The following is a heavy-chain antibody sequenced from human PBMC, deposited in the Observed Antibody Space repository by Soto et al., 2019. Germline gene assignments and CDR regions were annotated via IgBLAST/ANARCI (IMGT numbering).Heavy chain of an antibody. J-gene: IGHJ1*01. CDR3: GRVGGGDSHRYFQH. D-gene: IGHD2-21*02. V-gene: IGHV4-59*01. Sequence: SETLSLTCTVSGGSISSYYWSWIRQPPGKGLEWIGYIYYSGSTNYNPSLKSRVTISVDTSKNQFSLKLSSVTAADTAVYYCGRVGGGDSHRYFQHWGQGTLVTVSS. CDR2: IYYSGST. CDR1: GGSISSYY.